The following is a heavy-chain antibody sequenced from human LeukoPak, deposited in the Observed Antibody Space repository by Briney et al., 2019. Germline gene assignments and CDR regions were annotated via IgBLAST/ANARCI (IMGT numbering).Heavy chain of an antibody. V-gene: IGHV1-69*04. CDR1: GGTFSSYA. CDR2: IIPILGIA. CDR3: ARTAITFTGDYYYYMDV. J-gene: IGHJ6*03. Sequence: SVKVSCKASGGTFSSYAISWVRQAPGQGLEWMGRIIPILGIANYAQKFQGRVTITADKSTSTAYMELSSLRSEDTAVYYCARTAITFTGDYYYYMDVWGKGTTVTVSS. D-gene: IGHD5-24*01.